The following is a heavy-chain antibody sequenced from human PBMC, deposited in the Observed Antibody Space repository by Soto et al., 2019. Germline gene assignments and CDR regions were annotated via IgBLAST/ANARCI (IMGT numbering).Heavy chain of an antibody. CDR2: VANDGSNQ. V-gene: IGHV3-30*03. CDR1: GLTFSSYG. Sequence: QVQLVESGGGVVQPGRSLRLSCAASGLTFSSYGMQWVRQSPGEGPEWVAIVANDGSNQYYAESVKGRFTISRDHSKTTVFLEMDSLRPEDTAVYYCARSSGGSSWDPPDYWGQGTLVTVSS. CDR3: ARSSGGSSWDPPDY. J-gene: IGHJ4*02. D-gene: IGHD6-13*01.